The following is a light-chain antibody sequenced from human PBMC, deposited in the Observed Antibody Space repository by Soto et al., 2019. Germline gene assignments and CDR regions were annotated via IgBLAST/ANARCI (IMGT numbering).Light chain of an antibody. Sequence: EIVMTQSPDTLSVSPGETATLSCRASQSVGSNLASYQQNPGQAPRLLISDASTRAAGLPARFSGSGSGTEFTLTISSLQSEDFAVYYCQQSNNWPKTFGQGTKVEIK. J-gene: IGKJ1*01. CDR1: QSVGSN. CDR3: QQSNNWPKT. V-gene: IGKV3-15*01. CDR2: DAS.